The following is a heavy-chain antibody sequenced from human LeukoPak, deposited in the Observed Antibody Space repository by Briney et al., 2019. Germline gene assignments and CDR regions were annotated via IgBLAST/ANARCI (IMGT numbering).Heavy chain of an antibody. CDR1: GFTFSSYG. CDR2: ISYDGSNK. J-gene: IGHJ6*03. D-gene: IGHD3-22*01. CDR3: AKDLDRLYYYYMDV. Sequence: GGSLRLSCAASGFTFSSYGMHWVRQAPGKGLEWVAVISYDGSNKYYADSVKGRLTISRDNSKNTLYLQMNSLRAEDTAVYYCAKDLDRLYYYYMDVWGKGTTVTVSS. V-gene: IGHV3-30*18.